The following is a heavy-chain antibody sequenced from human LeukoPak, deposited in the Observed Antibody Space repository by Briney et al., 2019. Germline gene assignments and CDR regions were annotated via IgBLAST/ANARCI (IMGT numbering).Heavy chain of an antibody. V-gene: IGHV4-59*08. J-gene: IGHJ4*02. Sequence: SETLSLTCTVSDGSISGSYWNWIRQPPEKGLEWIGNIYYSGRTNYNPSLKSRVTISVDTSKNQVSLKLTSVTAADTAVYYCARHSGTYMDYWGQGTLVTVSS. CDR1: DGSISGSY. CDR3: ARHSGTYMDY. D-gene: IGHD1-26*01. CDR2: IYYSGRT.